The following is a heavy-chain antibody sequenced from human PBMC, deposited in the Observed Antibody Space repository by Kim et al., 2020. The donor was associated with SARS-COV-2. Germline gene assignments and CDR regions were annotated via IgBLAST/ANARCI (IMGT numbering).Heavy chain of an antibody. J-gene: IGHJ6*02. D-gene: IGHD6-19*01. CDR1: GGTFSSYA. CDR3: ARDSEADGADGGIAVAGTYGMDV. CDR2: IIPIFGTA. Sequence: SVKVSCKASGGTFSSYAISWVRQAPGQGLEWMGGIIPIFGTANYAQKFQGRVTITADESTSTAYMELSSLRSEDTAVYYCARDSEADGADGGIAVAGTYGMDVWGQGTTVTVSS. V-gene: IGHV1-69*13.